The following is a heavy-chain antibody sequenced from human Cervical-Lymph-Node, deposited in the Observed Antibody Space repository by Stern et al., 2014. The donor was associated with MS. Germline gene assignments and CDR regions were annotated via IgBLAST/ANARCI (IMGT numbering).Heavy chain of an antibody. V-gene: IGHV1-69*01. Sequence: QVQLVQSGAEVKKPGSSVKVSCKASGGTFSSYAISWVRQAPGQGLEWMGGIIPIFGPANYAQKFQGRVTITADESTSTAYMELSSLRSEDTAVYYCAREAAVAGIYYFDYWGQGTLVTVSS. CDR1: GGTFSSYA. J-gene: IGHJ4*02. D-gene: IGHD6-19*01. CDR3: AREAAVAGIYYFDY. CDR2: IIPIFGPA.